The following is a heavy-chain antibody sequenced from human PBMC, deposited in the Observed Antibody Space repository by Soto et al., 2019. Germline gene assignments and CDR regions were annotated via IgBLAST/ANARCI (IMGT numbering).Heavy chain of an antibody. CDR3: ARAFRSSRGPWEWDY. V-gene: IGHV3-48*01. Sequence: PGGSLRLSCAASGFTFSSYSMNWVRQAPGKGLEWVSYISSSSSTIYYADSVKGRFTISRDNAKNSLYLQMNSLRAEDTAVYYCARAFRSSRGPWEWDYWGQGTLVSVSS. J-gene: IGHJ4*02. CDR1: GFTFSSYS. D-gene: IGHD1-26*01. CDR2: ISSSSSTI.